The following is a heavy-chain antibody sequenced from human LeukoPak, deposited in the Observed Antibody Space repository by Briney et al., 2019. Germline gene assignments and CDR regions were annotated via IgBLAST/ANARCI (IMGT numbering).Heavy chain of an antibody. CDR1: GYTFTGYY. V-gene: IGHV1-2*02. J-gene: IGHJ4*02. CDR2: INPNSGGT. CDR3: ARCRYTYGYWDN. Sequence: GASVKVSCKASGYTFTGYYMHWVRQAPGQGLEWMGCINPNSGGTNYAQNFQDRVTMTRDTSISTAYMELSGLTSDDTAVYYCARCRYTYGYWDNWGQGTLVTVSS. D-gene: IGHD5-18*01.